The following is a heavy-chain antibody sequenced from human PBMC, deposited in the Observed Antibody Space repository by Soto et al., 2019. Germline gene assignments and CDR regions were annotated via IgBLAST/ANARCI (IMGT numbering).Heavy chain of an antibody. CDR1: GGSISSGGYY. Sequence: SETLSLTCTVSGGSISSGGYYWSWIRQHPGKGLEWIGYIYYSGSTYYNPSLKSRVTISVDTSKNQFSLKLSSVTAADTAVYYCARDLGDYGHGVFDIWGQGTMVIVSS. CDR3: ARDLGDYGHGVFDI. V-gene: IGHV4-31*03. D-gene: IGHD4-17*01. CDR2: IYYSGST. J-gene: IGHJ3*02.